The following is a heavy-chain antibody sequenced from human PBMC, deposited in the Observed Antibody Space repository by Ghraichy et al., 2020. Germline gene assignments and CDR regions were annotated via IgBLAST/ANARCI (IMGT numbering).Heavy chain of an antibody. CDR2: IYHSGST. V-gene: IGHV4-30-2*01. J-gene: IGHJ3*02. CDR1: GGSIGSGGYS. Sequence: SETLSLTCAVSGGSIGSGGYSWSWIRQPPGKGLEWIGYIYHSGSTYYNPSLGSRVTISVDRSKTQFSLKLTSVTAADTAMYFCARASVSYRDGFEMWGPGTMVTVSS. D-gene: IGHD3-22*01. CDR3: ARASVSYRDGFEM.